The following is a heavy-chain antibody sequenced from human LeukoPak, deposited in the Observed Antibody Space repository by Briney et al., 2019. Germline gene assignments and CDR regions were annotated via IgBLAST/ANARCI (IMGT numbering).Heavy chain of an antibody. CDR1: GFTLSSYS. V-gene: IGHV3-74*01. CDR2: INSDGSRT. CDR3: ARGPMVRTNLFDY. Sequence: PGGSLRLSCAASGFTLSSYSMNWVRQAPGKGLVWVSRINSDGSRTSYADSVKGRFTISRDNAKNTLYLQMNSLRAEDTAVYYCARGPMVRTNLFDYWGQGTLVTVSS. D-gene: IGHD3-10*01. J-gene: IGHJ4*02.